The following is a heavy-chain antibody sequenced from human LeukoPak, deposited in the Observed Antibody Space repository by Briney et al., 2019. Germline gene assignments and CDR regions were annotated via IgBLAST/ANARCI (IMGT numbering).Heavy chain of an antibody. CDR2: IIPIFGTA. V-gene: IGHV1-69*05. CDR3: ARGRGKGSWTPFDY. J-gene: IGHJ4*02. D-gene: IGHD6-13*01. Sequence: SVKVSCKASGGTFSSYAISWVRQAPGQGLEWMGGIIPIFGTANYAQKFQGRVTITTDESTSTAYMELSSLRSEDTAVYYCARGRGKGSWTPFDYWGQGTLVTVSS. CDR1: GGTFSSYA.